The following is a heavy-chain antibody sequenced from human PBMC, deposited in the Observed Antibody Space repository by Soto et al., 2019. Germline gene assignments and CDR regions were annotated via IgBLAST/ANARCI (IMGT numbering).Heavy chain of an antibody. V-gene: IGHV1-69*18. Sequence: QVQLVQSGAEGKKPGSSVKVSCKASGATFSGYAINWVRQAPGQGLEWVGRIVPIFETLNYAERFQGRVAITADESTTTVYMELTNLTHEDTAVYYCVVMGNVAVSNPRSFDYWGQGTQVTVSS. D-gene: IGHD6-19*01. J-gene: IGHJ4*02. CDR1: GATFSGYA. CDR3: VVMGNVAVSNPRSFDY. CDR2: IVPIFETL.